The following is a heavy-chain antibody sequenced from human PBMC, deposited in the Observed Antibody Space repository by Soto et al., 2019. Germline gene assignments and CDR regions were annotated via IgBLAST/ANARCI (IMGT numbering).Heavy chain of an antibody. V-gene: IGHV4-30-2*01. J-gene: IGHJ5*02. CDR3: ARFHKYSEANWFDP. Sequence: SETLSLTCAVSGGYISSGGYSWNWIRQPPGKGLEWIGYIYHSGSTLYNPSLKSRATISVDTSKNQFSLTLTSVTAADTAVYYCARFHKYSEANWFDPWGQGTLVTVSS. CDR2: IYHSGST. CDR1: GGYISSGGYS. D-gene: IGHD2-15*01.